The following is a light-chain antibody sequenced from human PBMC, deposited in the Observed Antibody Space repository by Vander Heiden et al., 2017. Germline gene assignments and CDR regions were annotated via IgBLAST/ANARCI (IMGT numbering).Light chain of an antibody. Sequence: QSALTQPRSVSGSPGQSVTISCTGTSSDVGGYNYVSWYQQHPGKAPKLMIYDVSKRPSGVPDRFSGSKSGNTASLTISGLQAEDEADYYCCSYAGSTLGVFGTGTKVTGL. J-gene: IGLJ1*01. CDR1: SSDVGGYNY. CDR3: CSYAGSTLGV. CDR2: DVS. V-gene: IGLV2-11*01.